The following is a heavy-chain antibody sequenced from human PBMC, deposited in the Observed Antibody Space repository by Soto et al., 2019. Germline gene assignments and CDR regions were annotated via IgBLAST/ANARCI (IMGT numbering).Heavy chain of an antibody. J-gene: IGHJ4*02. V-gene: IGHV1-18*01. CDR3: AGHYDISGYGWVYYGES. CDR2: ISAYNGKT. CDR1: GHIFTSYG. Sequence: QIQLVQSGAEVKNPGASVKVSCEASGHIFTSYGFSWVRQAPGQGLEWMGWISAYNGKTEYAEKLQGTVTLTTDTFTRTVDMELRSLRSDETAVYYCAGHYDISGYGWVYYGESWGQGTLVTVSS. D-gene: IGHD3-22*01.